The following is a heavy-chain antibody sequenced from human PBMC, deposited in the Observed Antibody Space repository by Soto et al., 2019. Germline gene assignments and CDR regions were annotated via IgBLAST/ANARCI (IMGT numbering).Heavy chain of an antibody. V-gene: IGHV4-31*03. D-gene: IGHD3-9*01. J-gene: IGHJ5*02. Sequence: QVQLQESGPGLVRPSQTLSLTCTVSGGSINSRGYYWTWIRQRPGKGLEWIGNIYYSGSIHFNPSLKSRLTMLVDTSENQFSLKLTSVTAADTAVYYCARQSESTGYFYGWFDPWGQGTLVTVSS. CDR2: IYYSGSI. CDR1: GGSINSRGYY. CDR3: ARQSESTGYFYGWFDP.